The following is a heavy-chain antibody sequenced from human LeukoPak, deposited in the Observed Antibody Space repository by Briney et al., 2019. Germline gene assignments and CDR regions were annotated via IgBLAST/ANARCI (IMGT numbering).Heavy chain of an antibody. CDR2: INHSGST. Sequence: SETLSLTCAVCGGSFSGYYWSWIRQPPGKGLEWIGEINHSGSTNYNPSLKSRVTISVDTSKNQFSLKLSSVTAADTAVYYCARAPIAAGGTENFDYWGQGTLVTVSS. V-gene: IGHV4-34*01. CDR3: ARAPIAAGGTENFDY. CDR1: GGSFSGYY. D-gene: IGHD6-13*01. J-gene: IGHJ4*02.